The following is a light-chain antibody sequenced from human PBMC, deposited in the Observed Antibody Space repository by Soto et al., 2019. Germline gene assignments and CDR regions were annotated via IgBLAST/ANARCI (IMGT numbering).Light chain of an antibody. CDR1: QSLLHSNGYNY. Sequence: DIVMTQSPLSLPVTPGEPASISCRSSQSLLHSNGYNYLDWYLQKPGQSPQLLIYLGSNRASGVPDRFSGSGSGTDFTLKNSRVEAEDVGVYYCMQALQSITFGQGTRLEIK. V-gene: IGKV2-28*01. J-gene: IGKJ5*01. CDR2: LGS. CDR3: MQALQSIT.